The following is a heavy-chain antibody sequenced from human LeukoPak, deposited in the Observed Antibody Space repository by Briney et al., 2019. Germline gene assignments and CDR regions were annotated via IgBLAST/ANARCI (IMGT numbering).Heavy chain of an antibody. Sequence: LTGGSLRLSCAASGSTFSSYSMSWVRQAPGEGLDWVSGISGGGTSTYCADSVKGRFTISRDNSKNTLYLQMNSLRAEDTATYYCARRGYSYGSGYDFDYWGQGTLVTVSS. CDR3: ARRGYSYGSGYDFDY. CDR2: ISGGGTST. D-gene: IGHD5-18*01. V-gene: IGHV3-23*01. J-gene: IGHJ4*02. CDR1: GSTFSSYS.